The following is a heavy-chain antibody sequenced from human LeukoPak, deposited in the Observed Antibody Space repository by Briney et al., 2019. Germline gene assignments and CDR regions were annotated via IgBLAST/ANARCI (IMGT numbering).Heavy chain of an antibody. V-gene: IGHV4-38-2*02. D-gene: IGHD4-17*01. J-gene: IGHJ4*02. CDR2: ALHSGNT. Sequence: KSSETLSLTCSVSGFSISIGYYWGWIRQPPGKGLEWIGNALHSGNTFYNPSLKSRVAISLDTSRNQLSMRLSSVTAADTAVYYCAMITVTTGVDYWGQGTLVTVSS. CDR1: GFSISIGYY. CDR3: AMITVTTGVDY.